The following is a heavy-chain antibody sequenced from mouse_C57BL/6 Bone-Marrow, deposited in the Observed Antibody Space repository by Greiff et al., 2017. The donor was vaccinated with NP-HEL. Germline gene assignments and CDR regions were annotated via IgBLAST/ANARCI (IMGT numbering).Heavy chain of an antibody. CDR3: ARLGYYGSYYYAMDY. D-gene: IGHD1-1*01. CDR1: GYTFTSYW. Sequence: VQLQQSGAELAKPGASVKLSCKASGYTFTSYWMHWVKQRPGQGLEWIGYINPSSGYTKYNQKFKDKATLTADQSSSTAYMQLSSLTYEDSAVYYCARLGYYGSYYYAMDYGGQGTSVTVSS. CDR2: INPSSGYT. J-gene: IGHJ4*01. V-gene: IGHV1-7*01.